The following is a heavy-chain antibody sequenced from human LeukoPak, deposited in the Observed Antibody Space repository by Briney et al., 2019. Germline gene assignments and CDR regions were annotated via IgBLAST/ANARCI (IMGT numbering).Heavy chain of an antibody. V-gene: IGHV3-23*01. CDR1: GFTFNSYV. J-gene: IGHJ6*02. Sequence: GGSLRLSCEASGFTFNSYVLSWVRQAPGKGLEWVSSISGSGSTTNYADSAKGRFTISRDNSKNTLYLQMSRLRAEDTAVYYCARGPSHYSYYGLDVWGRGTTGTV. CDR3: ARGPSHYSYYGLDV. CDR2: ISGSGSTT.